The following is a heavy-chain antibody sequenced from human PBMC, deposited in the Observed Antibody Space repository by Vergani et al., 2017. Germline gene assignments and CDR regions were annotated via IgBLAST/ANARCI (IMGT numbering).Heavy chain of an antibody. J-gene: IGHJ3*02. CDR3: ASEVVANGDAFDI. D-gene: IGHD2-15*01. CDR2: IWYDGSNK. Sequence: QVQLVESGGGVVQPGRSLRLSCAASGFTFSSYGMHWVRQAPGKGLEWVAVIWYDGSNKYYADSVKGRFTISSDNSKNTLYLQMNSLRAEDTAVYYCASEVVANGDAFDIWGQGTMVTVSS. CDR1: GFTFSSYG. V-gene: IGHV3-33*01.